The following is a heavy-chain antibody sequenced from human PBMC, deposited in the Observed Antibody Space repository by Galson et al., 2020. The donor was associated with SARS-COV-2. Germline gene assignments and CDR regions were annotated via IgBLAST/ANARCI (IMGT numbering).Heavy chain of an antibody. CDR2: INPNSGGT. D-gene: IGHD3-10*01. CDR3: ARGLLWFGELFWGFDY. V-gene: IGHV1-2*06. CDR1: GYTFTGYY. Sequence: ASVKVSCKASGYTFTGYYMHWVRQAPGQGLEWMGRINPNSGGTNYAQKFQGRVTMTRDTSISTAYMELSRLRSDDTAVYYCARGLLWFGELFWGFDYWGQGTLVTVSS. J-gene: IGHJ4*02.